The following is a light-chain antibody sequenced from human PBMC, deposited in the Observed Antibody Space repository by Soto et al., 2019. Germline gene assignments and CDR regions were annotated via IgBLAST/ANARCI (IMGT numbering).Light chain of an antibody. V-gene: IGKV3-20*01. J-gene: IGKJ2*01. CDR2: GAS. CDR3: QQYGSSPHT. Sequence: EIGLTQPPGTLSLSPGERATLPCRAIQSVSSSYLAWYQQKPGQAPRLLIYGASFRATVIPDRFSGSGSGTDFTLTISRLEPEDFAVYYCQQYGSSPHTFGQGTKLEIK. CDR1: QSVSSSY.